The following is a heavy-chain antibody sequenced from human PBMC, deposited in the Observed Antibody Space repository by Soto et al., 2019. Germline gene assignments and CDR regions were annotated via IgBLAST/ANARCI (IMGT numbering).Heavy chain of an antibody. D-gene: IGHD3-10*01. J-gene: IGHJ4*02. CDR2: IGVSGDTT. V-gene: IGHV3-23*01. CDR1: GFTFSSYA. CDR3: AKVRRFGELRSLY. Sequence: EVHLLESGGGLVQSGGSLRLSCAASGFTFSSYAMSWVRQAPGKGLEWVSAIGVSGDTTYYADSVKGRFTISRDNSKNTLYLQMGSLRAEETAVYYCAKVRRFGELRSLYWGQGTLVTVSS.